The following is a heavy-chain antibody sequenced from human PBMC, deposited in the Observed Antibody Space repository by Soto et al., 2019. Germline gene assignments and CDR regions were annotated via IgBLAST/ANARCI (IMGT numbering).Heavy chain of an antibody. V-gene: IGHV4-30-2*01. Sequence: QLQLQQSGSGLVKPSQTLSLTCAVSGGSISSGGYSWSWLRQPPGKGLEWIVYIYHSGSTYYNPSLKSRVATSVDRAKNQCSLKLSSVTAADTAVYYCARVAVGATFDYWGQGTLVTVSS. CDR2: IYHSGST. D-gene: IGHD1-26*01. CDR3: ARVAVGATFDY. CDR1: GGSISSGGYS. J-gene: IGHJ4*02.